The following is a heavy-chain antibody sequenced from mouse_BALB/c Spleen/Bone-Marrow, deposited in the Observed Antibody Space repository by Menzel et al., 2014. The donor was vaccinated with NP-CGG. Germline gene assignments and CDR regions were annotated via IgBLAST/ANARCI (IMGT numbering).Heavy chain of an antibody. CDR2: IYPGDGDT. Sequence: VKLQESGAELVRPGSSVKISCKASGYAFSIYWMNWVEQRPGQGLEWIGRIYPGDGDTNYNGKFKGKATLTADKSSSTAYMELSSLTSEDSAVYYCARLGRGFDYWGQGTTLTVSS. CDR1: GYAFSIYW. D-gene: IGHD4-1*01. CDR3: ARLGRGFDY. J-gene: IGHJ2*01. V-gene: IGHV1-82*01.